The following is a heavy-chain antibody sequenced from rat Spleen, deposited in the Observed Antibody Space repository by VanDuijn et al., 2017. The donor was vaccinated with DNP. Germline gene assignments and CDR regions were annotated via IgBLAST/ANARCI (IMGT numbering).Heavy chain of an antibody. J-gene: IGHJ2*01. D-gene: IGHD1-1*01. V-gene: IGHV5-22*01. Sequence: EVQLVESGGNLVQPGRSLKLSCAASGFTFSDYYVAWVRQAPTKGLEWVAYISYDGSSTFYGDSVKGRFTISRDNAKSTLYLQMDSLRSEDTATYYCGRHRVLQWAFYFDYWGQGVMVTVSS. CDR3: GRHRVLQWAFYFDY. CDR1: GFTFSDYY. CDR2: ISYDGSST.